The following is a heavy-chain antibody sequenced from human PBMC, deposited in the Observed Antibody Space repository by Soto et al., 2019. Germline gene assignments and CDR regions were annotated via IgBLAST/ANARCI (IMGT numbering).Heavy chain of an antibody. V-gene: IGHV4-30-4*01. D-gene: IGHD3-3*01. CDR2: IYYSGST. CDR3: ARGPNYDFWSGTFY. Sequence: SETLSLTCTVSGGSISSGDYYWSWIRQPPGKGLEWIGYIYYSGSTYYNPSLKSRVTISVDTSKNQFSLKLSSVTAADTAVYYCARGPNYDFWSGTFYWGQGTLVTVSS. J-gene: IGHJ4*02. CDR1: GGSISSGDYY.